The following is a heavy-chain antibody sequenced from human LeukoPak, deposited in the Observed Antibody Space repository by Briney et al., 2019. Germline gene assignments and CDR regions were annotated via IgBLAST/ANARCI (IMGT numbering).Heavy chain of an antibody. CDR3: ARSELDSSGWLTGYYYGMDV. Sequence: GGSLRLSCAASGFTFSDYYMSWIRQAPGKGLEWVSYISSGSTIYYADSVKGRFTISRDNAKNSLYLQMNSLRAEDTAVYYCARSELDSSGWLTGYYYGMDVWGQGTTVTVSS. D-gene: IGHD6-19*01. V-gene: IGHV3-11*01. J-gene: IGHJ6*02. CDR2: ISSGSTI. CDR1: GFTFSDYY.